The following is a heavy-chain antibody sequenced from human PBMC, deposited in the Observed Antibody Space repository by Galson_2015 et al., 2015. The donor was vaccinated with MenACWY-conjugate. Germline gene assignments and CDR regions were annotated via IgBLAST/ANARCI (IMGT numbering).Heavy chain of an antibody. V-gene: IGHV1-46*04. J-gene: IGHJ4*02. CDR1: GYTFTSYH. Sequence: SVKVSCKASGYTFTSYHMHWVRQAPGQGLEWMGIINPSGGATVYAPKLQGRVTMTRDTSTSTVYMELSSLRSDDTPVYYCTRKDYWGEGTLVTVSS. CDR2: INPSGGAT. CDR3: TRKDY.